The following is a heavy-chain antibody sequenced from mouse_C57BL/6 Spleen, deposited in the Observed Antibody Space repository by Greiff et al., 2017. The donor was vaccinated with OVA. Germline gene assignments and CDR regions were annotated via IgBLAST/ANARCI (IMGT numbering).Heavy chain of an antibody. D-gene: IGHD1-1*01. V-gene: IGHV2-2*01. CDR2: IWSGGST. CDR3: ARIYYGRAYYYAMDY. Sequence: VQLKESGPGLVQPSQSLSITCTVSGFSLTSYGVHWVRQSPGKGLEWLGVIWSGGSTDYNAAFISRLSISKDNSKSQVFFKMNSLQADDTAIYYCARIYYGRAYYYAMDYWGQGTSVTVSS. J-gene: IGHJ4*01. CDR1: GFSLTSYG.